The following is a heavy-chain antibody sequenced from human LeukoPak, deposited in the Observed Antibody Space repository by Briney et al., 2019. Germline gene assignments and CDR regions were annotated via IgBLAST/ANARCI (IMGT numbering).Heavy chain of an antibody. V-gene: IGHV4-59*12. CDR3: ARVGDYASKD. CDR1: GGSISSYY. J-gene: IGHJ4*02. D-gene: IGHD3-16*01. Sequence: SETLSLTCTVSGGSISSYYWSWIRQPPGKGLEWIGYIYYSGSTQYNPSLKSRVSMSVDTSKNQFSLRLSSVTAADTAVYYCARVGDYASKDWGQGTLVTISS. CDR2: IYYSGST.